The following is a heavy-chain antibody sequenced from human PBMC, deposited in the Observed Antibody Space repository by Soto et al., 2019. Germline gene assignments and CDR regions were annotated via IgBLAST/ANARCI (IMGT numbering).Heavy chain of an antibody. CDR3: AKNYGNAFDI. V-gene: IGHV4-61*08. D-gene: IGHD3-10*01. CDR2: IYYSGST. J-gene: IGHJ3*02. CDR1: GGSISSGGYY. Sequence: SETLSLTCTVSGGSISSGGYYWSWIRQPPGKGLEWIGYIYYSGSTNYNPSLKSRVTISVDTSKNQFSLKLSSVTAADTAVYYCAKNYGNAFDIWGQGTMVTVSS.